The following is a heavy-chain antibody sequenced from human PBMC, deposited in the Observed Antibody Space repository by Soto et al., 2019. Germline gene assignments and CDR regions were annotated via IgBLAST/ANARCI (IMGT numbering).Heavy chain of an antibody. CDR3: AKDFKVSGGHYGSLNYYYGMDV. J-gene: IGHJ6*02. Sequence: LRLSCAASGFTFSDFGMHWVRQAPGKGLEWVAIISYDGILKYYADSVKGRFTISRDTSKGAVYLQMNSLTPEDTAVYYCAKDFKVSGGHYGSLNYYYGMDVWGQGTTVTVYS. CDR1: GFTFSDFG. V-gene: IGHV3-30*18. CDR2: ISYDGILK. D-gene: IGHD3-10*01.